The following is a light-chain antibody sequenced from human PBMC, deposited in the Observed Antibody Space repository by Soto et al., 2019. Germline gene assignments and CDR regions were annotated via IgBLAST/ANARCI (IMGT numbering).Light chain of an antibody. CDR3: QQSYSRVT. CDR1: QRIGTY. J-gene: IGKJ1*01. V-gene: IGKV1-39*01. Sequence: DIQMTQSPTSLSASVGDRVTISCRASQRIGTYLAWYQQKPGKAPRLLISAASSVQSGVPPRFSGSGSGTDFSLAISSLQPEDFATYYCQQSYSRVTFGQGTKVDIK. CDR2: AAS.